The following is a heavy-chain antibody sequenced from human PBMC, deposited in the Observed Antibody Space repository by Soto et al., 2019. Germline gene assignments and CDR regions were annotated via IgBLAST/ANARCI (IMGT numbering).Heavy chain of an antibody. CDR2: IWYDGSNK. D-gene: IGHD6-6*01. V-gene: IGHV3-33*01. CDR1: GFTFSTYG. CDR3: ARAEQLVRDAFDI. Sequence: GGSLRLSCAASGFTFSTYGMHWVRHAPGKGLEWVAVIWYDGSNKYYADSVKGRFTTSRDNSKNTRYLQMNSLRAEDTAVYYCARAEQLVRDAFDIWGQGTMVTVSS. J-gene: IGHJ3*02.